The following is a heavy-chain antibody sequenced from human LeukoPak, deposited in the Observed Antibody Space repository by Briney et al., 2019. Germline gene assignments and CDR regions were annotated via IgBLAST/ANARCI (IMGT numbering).Heavy chain of an antibody. CDR2: IYYSGST. J-gene: IGHJ4*02. CDR1: GGSISSSSYY. Sequence: SETLSLTCTVSGGSISSSSYYWGWIRQPPGKGLEWIGSIYYSGSTYYNPSLKSRVTISVDTSKNQFSLKLSSVTAADTAVYYCAAAGGWFGELSPGPFDYWGQGTLVTVSS. D-gene: IGHD3-10*01. V-gene: IGHV4-39*07. CDR3: AAAGGWFGELSPGPFDY.